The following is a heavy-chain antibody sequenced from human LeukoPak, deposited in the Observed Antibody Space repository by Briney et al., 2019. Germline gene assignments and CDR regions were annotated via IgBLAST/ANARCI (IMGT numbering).Heavy chain of an antibody. CDR2: ISYDGSNK. V-gene: IGHV3-30*18. J-gene: IGHJ6*04. CDR3: AKVGCSSTSCRDV. CDR1: GFTFSSYG. Sequence: GGSRRLSCAASGFTFSSYGMHWVRQAPGKGLEWVAVISYDGSNKYYADSVKGRFTISRDNSKNTLYLQMNSLRAEDTAVYYCAKVGCSSTSCRDVWGKGTTVTVSS. D-gene: IGHD2-2*01.